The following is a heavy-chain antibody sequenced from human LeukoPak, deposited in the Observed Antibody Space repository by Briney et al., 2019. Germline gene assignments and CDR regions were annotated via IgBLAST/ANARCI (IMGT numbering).Heavy chain of an antibody. CDR1: GYTFTGYY. Sequence: ASVKVSCKASGYTFTGYYMHWVRQAPGQGLEWMGWINPNSGGTNYAQKFQGRVTMTRDTSISTAYMELSRLRSDDTAVYYCARMEVTMVRGVPGFDYWGQGTLVTVSS. V-gene: IGHV1-2*02. CDR2: INPNSGGT. D-gene: IGHD3-10*01. J-gene: IGHJ4*02. CDR3: ARMEVTMVRGVPGFDY.